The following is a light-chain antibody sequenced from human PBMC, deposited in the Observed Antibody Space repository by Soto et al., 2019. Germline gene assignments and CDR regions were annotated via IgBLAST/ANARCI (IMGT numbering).Light chain of an antibody. Sequence: DIVMTQSPDSLAVSLGERATLNCKSSQSVLYRSNNKNYLAWYQQKPGQPPKLLIYWASTRESGVPDRFSGSGSGTEFPLTLSRLQAEDVAVYYCQQYYPTPLTFGGGTKVEI. CDR3: QQYYPTPLT. CDR1: QSVLYRSNNKNY. V-gene: IGKV4-1*01. J-gene: IGKJ4*01. CDR2: WAS.